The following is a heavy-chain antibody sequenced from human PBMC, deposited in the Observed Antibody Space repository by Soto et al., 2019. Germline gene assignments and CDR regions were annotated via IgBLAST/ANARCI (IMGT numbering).Heavy chain of an antibody. CDR1: GFTFKTHA. D-gene: IGHD1-26*01. CDR3: GKDVGDYVPYSYGVDV. CDR2: IAYDGNEK. J-gene: IGHJ6*02. V-gene: IGHV3-30*18. Sequence: QVQLVESGGGVVQPGTSLRLSCAASGFTFKTHAMHWVRQAPGKGLEWMAVIAYDGNEKFYADSVKGRCTISRDNSKNAMYLQINTLRNEDTAVYYCGKDVGDYVPYSYGVDVWGQGTTVTVSS.